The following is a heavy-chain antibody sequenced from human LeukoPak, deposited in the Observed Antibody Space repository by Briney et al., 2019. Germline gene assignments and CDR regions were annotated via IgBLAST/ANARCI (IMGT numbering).Heavy chain of an antibody. CDR3: AKDAQRGFDYSNSLEY. J-gene: IGHJ4*02. Sequence: GGSLRLSCAASGFTFSHYGFHWVRQAPGKGLEWVAVIWRGGTNKFYADSVEGRFTISRDSSQKTVYLEMHSLRTEDTAMYYCAKDAQRGFDYSNSLEYWGPGTLVTVSS. CDR2: IWRGGTNK. D-gene: IGHD4-11*01. CDR1: GFTFSHYG. V-gene: IGHV3-33*06.